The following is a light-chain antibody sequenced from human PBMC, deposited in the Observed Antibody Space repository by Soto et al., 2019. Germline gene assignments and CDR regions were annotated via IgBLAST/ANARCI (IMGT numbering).Light chain of an antibody. J-gene: IGLJ1*01. Sequence: QSALTQPASVSGSPGQSITISCTGTRSDVGGYNYVYWHQQHPGKAPKLMIYDVTNRPSGVSDRFSGSKSGNTASLTISGLQAEDEADYYRSSYTSSSTYVFGAGTQLTVL. CDR1: RSDVGGYNY. CDR3: SSYTSSSTYV. CDR2: DVT. V-gene: IGLV2-14*01.